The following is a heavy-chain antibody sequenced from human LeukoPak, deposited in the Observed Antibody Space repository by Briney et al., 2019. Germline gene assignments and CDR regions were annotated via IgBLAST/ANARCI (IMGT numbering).Heavy chain of an antibody. J-gene: IGHJ4*02. CDR3: VKGSNLESN. D-gene: IGHD3-3*01. Sequence: AGGSLRLSCAASGFTFSKFAMHWVRQAPGRGLEWVAVIWVDGSDKYYRDSVKGRFTISRDNSKNTLYLQMNSLRVDDTAVYYCVKGSNLESNWGQGTLVTVSS. CDR2: IWVDGSDK. V-gene: IGHV3-33*06. CDR1: GFTFSKFA.